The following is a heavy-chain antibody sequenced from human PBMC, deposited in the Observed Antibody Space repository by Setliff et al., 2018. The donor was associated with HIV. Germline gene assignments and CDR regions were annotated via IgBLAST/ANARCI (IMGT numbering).Heavy chain of an antibody. J-gene: IGHJ4*02. CDR1: GFTFSGYY. V-gene: IGHV3-11*01. CDR3: VRAVGLGLGAHFDY. CDR2: ISNSGNSI. D-gene: IGHD1-26*01. Sequence: GESLKISCAASGFTFSGYYMSWVRQAPGKGLEWISYISNSGNSIRLAESVQDRFTISRDNAKNSLYPQMNSLRGEDTAVYYCVRAVGLGLGAHFDYWGQGALVTVSS.